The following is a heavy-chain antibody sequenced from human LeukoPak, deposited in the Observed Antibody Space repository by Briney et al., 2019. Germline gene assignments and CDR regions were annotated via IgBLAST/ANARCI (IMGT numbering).Heavy chain of an antibody. J-gene: IGHJ6*03. CDR2: IHNDGTQG. CDR1: GFTFSRLG. CDR3: AKEGDEFRGYLDV. D-gene: IGHD3-16*01. V-gene: IGHV3-33*06. Sequence: LTLSCAASGFTFSRLGMQWVRQAPGKGLEWVAVIHNDGTQGQYADSVKGRFTISKDNSQNTFYLQMNNLRDDDTAVYYCAKEGDEFRGYLDVWGKGTTVTVSS.